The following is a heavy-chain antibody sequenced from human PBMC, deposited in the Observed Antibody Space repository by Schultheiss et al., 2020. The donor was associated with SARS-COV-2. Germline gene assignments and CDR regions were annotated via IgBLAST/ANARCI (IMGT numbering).Heavy chain of an antibody. CDR2: ISSSSSYI. Sequence: GGSLRLSCAASGFTFSSYEMNWVRQAPGKGLEWVSSISSSSSYIYYADSVKGRFTISRDNAKNSLYLQMNSLRAEDTAVYYCARGSPYSSSSDVWFDPWGQGTLVTVSS. V-gene: IGHV3-21*01. D-gene: IGHD6-6*01. CDR3: ARGSPYSSSSDVWFDP. J-gene: IGHJ5*02. CDR1: GFTFSSYE.